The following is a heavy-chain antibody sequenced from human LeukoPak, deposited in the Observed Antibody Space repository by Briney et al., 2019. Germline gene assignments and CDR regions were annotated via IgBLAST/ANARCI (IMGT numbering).Heavy chain of an antibody. J-gene: IGHJ5*02. CDR3: AANTELERPEGHGFDP. CDR2: IVVGSGNT. V-gene: IGHV1-58*01. D-gene: IGHD1-1*01. Sequence: GASVKVSYKASGFTFTSSAVQWVRQARGQRLEWIGWIVVGSGNTNYAQKFQERVTITRDMSTSTAYMELSSLRSEDTAVYYCAANTELERPEGHGFDPWGQGTLVTVSS. CDR1: GFTFTSSA.